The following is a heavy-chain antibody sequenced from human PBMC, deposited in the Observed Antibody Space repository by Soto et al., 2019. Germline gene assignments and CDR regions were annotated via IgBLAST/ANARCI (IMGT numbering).Heavy chain of an antibody. CDR3: ARGRYGDYVLDAFGI. V-gene: IGHV1-18*01. CDR1: GYTFTSYG. Sequence: GASVKVSCKASGYTFTSYGISWVRQAPGQGLEWMGWISAYNGNTNYAQKLQGRVTMTTDTSTSTAYMELRSLRSDDTAVYYCARGRYGDYVLDAFGIWGQGTMVTVSS. J-gene: IGHJ3*02. D-gene: IGHD4-17*01. CDR2: ISAYNGNT.